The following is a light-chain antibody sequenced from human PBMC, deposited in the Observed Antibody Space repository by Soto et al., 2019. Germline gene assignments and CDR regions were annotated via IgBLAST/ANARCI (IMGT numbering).Light chain of an antibody. CDR3: CSYAGSMDV. J-gene: IGLJ1*01. V-gene: IGLV2-23*01. Sequence: SVLTQPASVSGSPGQSITISCTGTSSDVGSYNLVSWYQQHPGKAPKLMIYEGSKRPSGVSNRFSGSKSGNTASLTISGLQAEDEADYYCCSYAGSMDVFGTGTKLTVL. CDR2: EGS. CDR1: SSDVGSYNL.